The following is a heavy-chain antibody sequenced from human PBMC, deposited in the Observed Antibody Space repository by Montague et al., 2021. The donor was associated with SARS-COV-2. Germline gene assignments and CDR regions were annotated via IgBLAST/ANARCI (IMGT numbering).Heavy chain of an antibody. V-gene: IGHV6-1*01. CDR3: TSGREGNYNVMDV. Sequence: CAVSGDSVSNNSATSNWDRQSPSRGLECLGRTYYKSKWDNDYAVXLRGRVTINPDTSKNQFSLQLNSVTPEDTAIYYCTSGREGNYNVMDVWGQGTTVTVSS. D-gene: IGHD1-1*01. CDR2: TYYKSKWDN. CDR1: GDSVSNNSAT. J-gene: IGHJ6*02.